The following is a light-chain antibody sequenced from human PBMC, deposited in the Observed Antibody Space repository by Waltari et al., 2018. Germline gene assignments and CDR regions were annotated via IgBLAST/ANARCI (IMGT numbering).Light chain of an antibody. J-gene: IGKJ5*01. Sequence: EILLTQSPATLSLSPGERATLSCRASQSVSSYLAWYQQKPGQVPRLLIYDASNRATGIPARFSGSGSGTDFTLTISSLEPEDFAVYYCQQRTNWPRGTFGQGTRLEIK. CDR1: QSVSSY. V-gene: IGKV3-11*01. CDR2: DAS. CDR3: QQRTNWPRGT.